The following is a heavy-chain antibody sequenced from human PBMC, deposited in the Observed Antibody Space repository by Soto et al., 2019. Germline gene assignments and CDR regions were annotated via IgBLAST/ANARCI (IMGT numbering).Heavy chain of an antibody. CDR1: GLTVSSNY. D-gene: IGHD3-10*01. V-gene: IGHV3-66*01. Sequence: EVQLVESGGGLVQPGGSLRLSCAASGLTVSSNYMSWVRQAPGKGLEWLSVIYSDGTTYYGDSVKGRFTISRDNSKNTLYLXMTXXXXXXTAVYYCARAAGLYWGQGTLVSV. J-gene: IGHJ4*02. CDR3: ARAAGLY. CDR2: IYSDGTT.